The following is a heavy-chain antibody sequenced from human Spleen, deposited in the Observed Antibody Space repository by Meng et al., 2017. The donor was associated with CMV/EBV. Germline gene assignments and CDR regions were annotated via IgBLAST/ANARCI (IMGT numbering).Heavy chain of an antibody. CDR3: ARATVYGSGSSSYIWFDP. V-gene: IGHV4-31*02. Sequence: SSRGYYWSWLRQHPGKGLECIGYLYYSGSTYYNPSLKSRITISVDASKNQFSLKLSSVTAADTAVYYCARATVYGSGSSSYIWFDPWGQGTLVTVSS. CDR2: LYYSGST. D-gene: IGHD3-10*01. J-gene: IGHJ5*02. CDR1: SSRGYY.